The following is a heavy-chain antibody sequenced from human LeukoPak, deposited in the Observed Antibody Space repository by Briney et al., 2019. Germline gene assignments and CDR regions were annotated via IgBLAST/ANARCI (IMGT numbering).Heavy chain of an antibody. V-gene: IGHV3-53*01. CDR2: IYSGGST. CDR3: ASRGSSWRDSRDY. D-gene: IGHD6-13*01. J-gene: IGHJ4*02. Sequence: GGSLRLSCAASGFTVSSNFMSWVRQAPGKGLEWVSVIYSGGSTYYADSVKGRFTISRDNSKNTLYLQMNSLRAEDTAVYYCASRGSSWRDSRDYWGQGTLVTVSS. CDR1: GFTVSSNF.